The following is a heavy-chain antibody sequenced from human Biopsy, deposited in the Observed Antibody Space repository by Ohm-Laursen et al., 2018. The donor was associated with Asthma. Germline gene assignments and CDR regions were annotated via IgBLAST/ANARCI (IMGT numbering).Heavy chain of an antibody. Sequence: GSSVKVPCKASGGTFNSDAISWVRQAPGQGLEWMGGIIPIFGTPSYAQNFQSRLTITADDSTSTVYMELSSLRSEDTAMYYCARSYCGGDCFSPFDYWGQGTLVTVSS. V-gene: IGHV1-69*01. CDR3: ARSYCGGDCFSPFDY. D-gene: IGHD2-21*01. CDR2: IIPIFGTP. CDR1: GGTFNSDA. J-gene: IGHJ4*02.